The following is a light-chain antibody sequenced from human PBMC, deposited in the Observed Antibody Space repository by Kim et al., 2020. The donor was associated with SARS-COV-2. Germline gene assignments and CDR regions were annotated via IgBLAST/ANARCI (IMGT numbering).Light chain of an antibody. J-gene: IGLJ2*01. Sequence: GQSVPISCTGSSSDVGGYNYVSWYQQHPGKAPKLMIYEVSERPSGVPDRFSGSKSGNTASLTVSGLQAEDEADYYCSSYAGSNIVLFGGGTQLTVL. V-gene: IGLV2-8*01. CDR1: SSDVGGYNY. CDR2: EVS. CDR3: SSYAGSNIVL.